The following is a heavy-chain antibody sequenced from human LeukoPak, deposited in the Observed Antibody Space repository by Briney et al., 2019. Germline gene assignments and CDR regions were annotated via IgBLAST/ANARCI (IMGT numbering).Heavy chain of an antibody. CDR1: GDTFTGYY. V-gene: IGHV1-2*02. CDR3: RTDRYGDYGDYIDY. J-gene: IGHJ4*02. D-gene: IGHD4-17*01. CDR2: INPNSGGT. Sequence: ASVKVSCKASGDTFTGYYMHWVRQAPGHGLEWMGWINPNSGGTNYAQKFQGRVTMTRDTSISTAYMELSRLRSDDTAVYYCRTDRYGDYGDYIDYWGQGTLVTVSS.